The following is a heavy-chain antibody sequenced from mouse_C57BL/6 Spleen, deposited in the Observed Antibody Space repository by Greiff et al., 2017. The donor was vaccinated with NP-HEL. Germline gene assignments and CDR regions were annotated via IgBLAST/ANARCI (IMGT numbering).Heavy chain of an antibody. CDR1: GYTFTSYW. Sequence: VQLQQSGTVLARPGASVKMSCKTSGYTFTSYWMHWVKQRPGQGLEWIGAIYPGNSDTSYNQKFKGKAKLTAVTSASTAYMELSSLTNEDSAVYYCTTGYGSSPWYFDVWGTGTTVTVSS. CDR2: IYPGNSDT. V-gene: IGHV1-5*01. D-gene: IGHD1-1*01. CDR3: TTGYGSSPWYFDV. J-gene: IGHJ1*03.